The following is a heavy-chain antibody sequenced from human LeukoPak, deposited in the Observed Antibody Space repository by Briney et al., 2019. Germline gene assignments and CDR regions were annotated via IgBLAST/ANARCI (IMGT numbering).Heavy chain of an antibody. CDR1: GFTFSSYD. Sequence: GGSLRLSCAASGFTFSSYDMHWVRQATGKGLEWVSAIGTAGDTYYPGSVKGRFTISRENAKNSLYLQMNSLRAGDTAVYYCARESDSNAFDIWGQGTMVTVSS. J-gene: IGHJ3*02. CDR2: IGTAGDT. CDR3: ARESDSNAFDI. V-gene: IGHV3-13*01. D-gene: IGHD2-21*02.